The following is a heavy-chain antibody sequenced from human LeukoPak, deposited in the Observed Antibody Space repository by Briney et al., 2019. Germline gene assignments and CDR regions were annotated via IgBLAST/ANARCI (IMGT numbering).Heavy chain of an antibody. D-gene: IGHD3-10*01. Sequence: SETLSLTCTVSGVSISSYYWSWIRQPPGKGLEWIGYIYYSGSTNYNPSLKSRATISVDTSKNQFSLKLSSVTAADTAVYYCAGVLPSGGGGDRLCYFDYWGQGTLVTVSS. CDR1: GVSISSYY. CDR3: AGVLPSGGGGDRLCYFDY. J-gene: IGHJ4*02. V-gene: IGHV4-59*01. CDR2: IYYSGST.